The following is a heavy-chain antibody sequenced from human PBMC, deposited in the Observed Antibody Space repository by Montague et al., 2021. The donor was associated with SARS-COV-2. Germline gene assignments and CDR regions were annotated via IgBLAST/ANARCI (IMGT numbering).Heavy chain of an antibody. D-gene: IGHD6-19*01. CDR2: IYYTGGT. V-gene: IGHV4-59*13. CDR1: GGSISPYY. J-gene: IGHJ4*02. Sequence: SETLSLTCTVSGGSISPYYWNWIRQPPGKGLEWIGYIYYTGGTKCNPSLKSRVSTSVDTSKTQFSLRLTSVGAADTAVYYCARIAMAATFDSWGQGALVTVSS. CDR3: ARIAMAATFDS.